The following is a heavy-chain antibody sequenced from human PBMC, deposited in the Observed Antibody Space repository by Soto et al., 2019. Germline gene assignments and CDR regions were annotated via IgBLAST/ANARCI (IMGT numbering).Heavy chain of an antibody. CDR1: FGSISSGSSS. V-gene: IGHV4-61*01. CDR2: IYDTGISGSTPST. Sequence: PSETLSLTCSVSFGSISSGSSSWSWRRRPPGKGLEWIAYIYDTGISGSTPSTSYNPSLKSRVTVSVDTSKSQFSLKLTSVTAADTAVYYCARGEDAGGYYGLDVWGQGITVTVSS. CDR3: ARGEDAGGYYGLDV. J-gene: IGHJ6*02.